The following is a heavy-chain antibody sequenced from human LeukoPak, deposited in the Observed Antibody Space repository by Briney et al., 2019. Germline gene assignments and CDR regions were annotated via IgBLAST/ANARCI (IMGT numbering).Heavy chain of an antibody. V-gene: IGHV1-8*02. D-gene: IGHD5-18*01. CDR3: ARCLGLYYYYYMDV. J-gene: IGHJ6*03. Sequence: ASMKVSCKASGYTFTNYDINWVRQASGQGLEWMGWMNPNSGDTGYAQKYQGRVTMTRDTSTSTVYMELSSLRSEDTAVYYCARCLGLYYYYYMDVWGKGTTVTVSS. CDR1: GYTFTNYD. CDR2: MNPNSGDT.